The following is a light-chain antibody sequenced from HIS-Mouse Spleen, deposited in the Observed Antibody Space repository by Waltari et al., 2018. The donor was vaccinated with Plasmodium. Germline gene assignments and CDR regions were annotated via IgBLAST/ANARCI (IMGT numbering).Light chain of an antibody. J-gene: IGLJ3*02. CDR1: ALPKKY. V-gene: IGLV3-10*01. CDR2: EDS. CDR3: YSTDSSGNHRV. Sequence: SYELTQPPSVSVSPGQTARITCSGDALPKKYAYWYRQKSGQAPVLVIYEDSKRPSGIPERFSGASSGTMATWTISGAQGEDEADYYCYSTDSSGNHRVFGGGTKLTVL.